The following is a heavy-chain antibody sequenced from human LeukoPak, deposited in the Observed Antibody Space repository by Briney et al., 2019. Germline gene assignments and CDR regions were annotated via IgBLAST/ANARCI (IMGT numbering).Heavy chain of an antibody. J-gene: IGHJ4*02. V-gene: IGHV1-69*01. Sequence: SVKVSCKASGGTFSSYAISWVRQAPGQGLEWMGGIIPIFGAANYAQKFQGRVTITADESTSTAYMELSSLRSEDTAVYYCARESRPGSTSYFDYWGQGTLVTVSS. CDR2: IIPIFGAA. CDR1: GGTFSSYA. D-gene: IGHD2-2*01. CDR3: ARESRPGSTSYFDY.